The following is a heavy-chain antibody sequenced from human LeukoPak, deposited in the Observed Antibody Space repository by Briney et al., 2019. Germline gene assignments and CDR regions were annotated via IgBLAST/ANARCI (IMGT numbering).Heavy chain of an antibody. CDR2: FDPEDGET. CDR1: GYTLTELS. V-gene: IGHV1-24*01. Sequence: ASVKVSCKVSGYTLTELSLHWVRQAPGKGLEWMGRFDPEDGETIYARKFQGRVTMTEDTSTDPAYMELSSLRSEDTAVYFCAVSLTTGGYYGMDVWGQGTTVTVSS. CDR3: AVSLTTGGYYGMDV. D-gene: IGHD1-1*01. J-gene: IGHJ6*02.